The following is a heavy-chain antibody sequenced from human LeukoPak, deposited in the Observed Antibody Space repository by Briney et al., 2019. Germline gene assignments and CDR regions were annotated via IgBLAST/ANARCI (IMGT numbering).Heavy chain of an antibody. CDR2: IYYSGST. CDR3: ARDTADYGDYWGSLGWFDP. Sequence: PSETLSLTCTVSGGSISSYYWSWIRQPPGKGLEWIGYIYYSGSTNYNPSLKSRVTISVDTSKNQFSLKLSSVTAADTAVYYCARDTADYGDYWGSLGWFDPWGQGTLVTVSS. D-gene: IGHD4-17*01. J-gene: IGHJ5*02. V-gene: IGHV4-59*01. CDR1: GGSISSYY.